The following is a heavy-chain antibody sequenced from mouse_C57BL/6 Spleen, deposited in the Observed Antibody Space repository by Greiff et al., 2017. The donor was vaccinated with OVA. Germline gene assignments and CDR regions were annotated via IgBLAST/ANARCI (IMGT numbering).Heavy chain of an antibody. CDR1: GYTFTSYW. CDR3: AQAWGVATNFDV. J-gene: IGHJ1*03. Sequence: QVQLQQPGAELVKPGASVKLSCKASGYTFTSYWMHWVKQRPGQGLEWIGMIHPNSGSTNYNEKFKSKATLTVDKSSSTAYMQLSSLTSEDSAVYYCAQAWGVATNFDVWGTGTTVTVSS. V-gene: IGHV1-64*01. D-gene: IGHD1-1*01. CDR2: IHPNSGST.